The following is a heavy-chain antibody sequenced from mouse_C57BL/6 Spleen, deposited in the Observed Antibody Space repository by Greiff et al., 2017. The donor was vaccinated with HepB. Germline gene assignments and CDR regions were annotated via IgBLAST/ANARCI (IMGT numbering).Heavy chain of an antibody. V-gene: IGHV1-4*01. Sequence: QVQLQQSGAELARPGASVKMSCKASGYTFTSYTMHWVKQRPGRGLEWIGYINPSSGYTKYNQKFKDKATLTADKSSSTAYMQLSSLTSEDSAVYYCASSDSSSYAMDYWGQGTSVTVSS. CDR1: GYTFTSYT. D-gene: IGHD3-2*02. CDR2: INPSSGYT. J-gene: IGHJ4*01. CDR3: ASSDSSSYAMDY.